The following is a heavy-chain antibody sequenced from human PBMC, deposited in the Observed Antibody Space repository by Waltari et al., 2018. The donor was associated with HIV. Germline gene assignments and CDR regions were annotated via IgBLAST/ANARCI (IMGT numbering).Heavy chain of an antibody. CDR2: ISADNDNT. V-gene: IGHV1-18*01. D-gene: IGHD6-19*01. CDR3: ARGIPSSSGWSVSDY. J-gene: IGHJ4*02. Sequence: QVQLVQSGAEVKKHGASVKVSCKASGYTFTSYGISWVRQAPGQGLEWRGWISADNDNTHYAQKLQGRVTMTTDTSTSTAYRELRSLRSDDTAVYYCARGIPSSSGWSVSDYWGQGTLVTVSS. CDR1: GYTFTSYG.